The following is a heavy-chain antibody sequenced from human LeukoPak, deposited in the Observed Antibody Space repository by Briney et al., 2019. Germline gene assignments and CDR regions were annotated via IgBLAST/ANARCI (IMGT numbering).Heavy chain of an antibody. V-gene: IGHV4-39*07. CDR2: INHSGST. Sequence: SETLSLTCTVSGGSVSRSPYYWGWIRQPPGKGLEWIGEINHSGSTNYNPSLKSRVTISVDTSKNQFSLKLSSVTAADTAVYYCARWGQIRRIAARRGFDYWGQGTLVTVSS. CDR1: GGSVSRSPYY. D-gene: IGHD6-6*01. J-gene: IGHJ4*02. CDR3: ARWGQIRRIAARRGFDY.